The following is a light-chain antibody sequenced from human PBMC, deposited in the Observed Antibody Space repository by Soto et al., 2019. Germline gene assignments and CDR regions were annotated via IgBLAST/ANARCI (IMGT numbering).Light chain of an antibody. CDR3: QQYGSSPFT. CDR2: GAS. J-gene: IGKJ3*01. CDR1: QTVTSNY. Sequence: EIVLTQSPGTLSLSPGERATLSCRASQTVTSNYLAWYQQKPGQAPRLLIYGASGRATGIPDRFSGSGSGTDFTLTISRVEPEDFAVYYCQQYGSSPFTFGPGTKVDIK. V-gene: IGKV3-20*01.